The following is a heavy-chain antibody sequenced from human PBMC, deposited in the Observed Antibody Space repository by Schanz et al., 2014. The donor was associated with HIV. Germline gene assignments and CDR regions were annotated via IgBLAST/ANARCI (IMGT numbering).Heavy chain of an antibody. V-gene: IGHV3-9*01. Sequence: EVQLVESGGGVVQPGRSLRLSCAASGFTFHDYAMHWLRQAPGQGLEWVSGINWNSGNIGYADSVKGRFTISRDNAKNSLYLQMNSLRAEDTALYHCARSSSGSGTWPPRYWGQGTLVIVSS. CDR2: INWNSGNI. CDR1: GFTFHDYA. D-gene: IGHD6-6*01. CDR3: ARSSSGSGTWPPRY. J-gene: IGHJ4*02.